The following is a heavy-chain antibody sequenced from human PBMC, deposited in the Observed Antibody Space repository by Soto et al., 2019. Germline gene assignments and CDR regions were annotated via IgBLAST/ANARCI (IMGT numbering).Heavy chain of an antibody. CDR3: ARDWSGYGHFDY. CDR1: GVSVISGGYY. D-gene: IGHD5-12*01. V-gene: IGHV4-31*03. CDR2: IYYSGST. Sequence: TMSLTCTVSGVSVISGGYYWSWIRQHPGKGLEWIGYIYYSGSTYYNPSLKSRLTMSVDTSKNQFSLKLGSVTAADTAVYYCARDWSGYGHFDYWGQGTLVTVSS. J-gene: IGHJ4*02.